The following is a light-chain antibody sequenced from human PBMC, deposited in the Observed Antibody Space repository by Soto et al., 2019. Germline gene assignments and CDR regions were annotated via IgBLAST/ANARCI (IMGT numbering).Light chain of an antibody. J-gene: IGKJ4*01. CDR2: GAS. Sequence: EIVMTQSPATLSVSPGERATISCRASQSIMFSLAWYQQKPGQAPRLLISGASTRATGIPARFSGSGSGKEFTLTISSLQSEDFAVYYCQQYYDWPPLTFGGGTKVEIK. CDR3: QQYYDWPPLT. V-gene: IGKV3-15*01. CDR1: QSIMFS.